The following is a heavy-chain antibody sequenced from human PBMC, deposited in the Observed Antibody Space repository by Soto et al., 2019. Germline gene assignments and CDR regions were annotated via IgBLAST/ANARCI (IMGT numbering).Heavy chain of an antibody. CDR3: ARHDYGGFGL. CDR1: GGSISRSSYY. D-gene: IGHD4-17*01. V-gene: IGHV4-39*01. J-gene: IGHJ4*02. CDR2: IYYSGST. Sequence: PSETLSLTCTVSGGSISRSSYYWGWIRQPPGKGLGWIGSIYYSGSTYYNPSLKSRVTISVDTSKNQFSLKLSSVTAADTAVYYCARHDYGGFGLWGQGTLVTVSS.